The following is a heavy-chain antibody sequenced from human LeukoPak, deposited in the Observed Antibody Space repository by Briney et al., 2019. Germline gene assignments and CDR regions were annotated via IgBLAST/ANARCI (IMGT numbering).Heavy chain of an antibody. CDR2: ISGSGSTI. D-gene: IGHD3-3*01. J-gene: IGHJ5*02. CDR1: GFTLSSYA. V-gene: IGHV3-11*04. Sequence: GGSLRLSCAASGFTLSSYAMSWIRQAPGKGLEWVSYISGSGSTIYYADSVKGRFTISRDNAKNSLYLQINSLRVEDTAVYYCARGVRWFGPWGQGTLVTVSS. CDR3: ARGVRWFGP.